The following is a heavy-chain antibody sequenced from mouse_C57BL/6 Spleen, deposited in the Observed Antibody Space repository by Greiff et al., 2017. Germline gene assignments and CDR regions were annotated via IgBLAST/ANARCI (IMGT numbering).Heavy chain of an antibody. D-gene: IGHD2-4*01. V-gene: IGHV5-17*01. CDR1: GFTFSDYG. Sequence: DVQLQESGGGLVKPGGSLKLSCAASGFTFSDYGMHWVRQAPEKGLEWVAYISRGSSTIYYADTVKGRFTISRDNAKNTLFLQMTSLRSEDTAMYYCARRKGIYYDYDGGYAMDYWGQGTSVTVSS. J-gene: IGHJ4*01. CDR2: ISRGSSTI. CDR3: ARRKGIYYDYDGGYAMDY.